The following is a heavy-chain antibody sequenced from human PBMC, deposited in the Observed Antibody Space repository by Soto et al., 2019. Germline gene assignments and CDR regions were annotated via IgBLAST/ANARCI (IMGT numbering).Heavy chain of an antibody. CDR1: GGTFSSYA. CDR2: IDAGNGNT. Sequence: ASVKVSCKASGGTFSSYAISWVRQARGQSLEWMGWIDAGNGNTKYSQKFQGRVTITRDISASTAYMELSSLRSEDTAVYYCARAVAVPADFDYWGQGTLVTVSS. V-gene: IGHV1-3*01. J-gene: IGHJ4*02. D-gene: IGHD6-19*01. CDR3: ARAVAVPADFDY.